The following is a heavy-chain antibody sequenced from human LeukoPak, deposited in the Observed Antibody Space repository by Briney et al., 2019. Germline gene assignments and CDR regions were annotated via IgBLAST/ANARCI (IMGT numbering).Heavy chain of an antibody. D-gene: IGHD2-2*01. Sequence: GGSPRLSCAASGFTFSDYYMSWIRQAPGKGLEWVSYISSSGSTIYYADSVKGRFTISRDNAKNSLYLQMNSLRAEDTAVYYCARDSSYCSSTSCYEDYGMDVWGQGTTVTVSS. CDR3: ARDSSYCSSTSCYEDYGMDV. V-gene: IGHV3-11*04. J-gene: IGHJ6*02. CDR2: ISSSGSTI. CDR1: GFTFSDYY.